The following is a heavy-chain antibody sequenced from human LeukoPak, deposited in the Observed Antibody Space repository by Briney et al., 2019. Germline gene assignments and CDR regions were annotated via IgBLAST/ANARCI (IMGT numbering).Heavy chain of an antibody. Sequence: SETLSLTCTVSGGSISSGSYYWSWIRQPAGKGLEWIGYIYYSGSTNYNPSLKSRVTISVDTTKNQFSLKLSSVTAADTAVYYCARERYSGHASNYYYYMDVWGKETTVTVSS. CDR1: GGSISSGSYY. V-gene: IGHV4-61*10. CDR3: ARERYSGHASNYYYYMDV. CDR2: IYYSGST. J-gene: IGHJ6*03. D-gene: IGHD5-12*01.